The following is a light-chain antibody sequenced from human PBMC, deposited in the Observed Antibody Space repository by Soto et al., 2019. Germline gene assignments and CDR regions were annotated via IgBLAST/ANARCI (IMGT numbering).Light chain of an antibody. V-gene: IGLV2-23*01. CDR1: SSDNP. Sequence: QSALTQPASVSGSPGQSITISCTGISSDNPVSWYQHHPGKAPKLMIYEGSKRPSGVSNRFSGSKSGNTASLTISGLQAEDEADYYYCSYAATSTFVLFGGGTQLTVL. CDR3: CSYAATSTFVL. CDR2: EGS. J-gene: IGLJ2*01.